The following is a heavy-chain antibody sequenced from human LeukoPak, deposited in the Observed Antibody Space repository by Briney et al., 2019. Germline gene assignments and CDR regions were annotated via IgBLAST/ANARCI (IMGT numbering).Heavy chain of an antibody. Sequence: PGGSLRLSCAASGFTFSSYAMSWVRQAPGKGLEWVSAISGSGGSTYYADSVKGRFTISRDNSKNTLYLQMNSLRAEDRAVYYCAKDSFPFIPAAENWFDPWGQGALVTVSS. J-gene: IGHJ5*02. CDR3: AKDSFPFIPAAENWFDP. CDR2: ISGSGGST. CDR1: GFTFSSYA. D-gene: IGHD2-2*01. V-gene: IGHV3-23*01.